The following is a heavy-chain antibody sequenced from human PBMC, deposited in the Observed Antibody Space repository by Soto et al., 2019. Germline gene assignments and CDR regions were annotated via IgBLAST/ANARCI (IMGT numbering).Heavy chain of an antibody. Sequence: GGSLRLSCAASGFKFSGYAMSWVRQAPGKGLEWVSYISSSGSTIYYADSVKGRFTTSRDNAKNSLYLQMNSLRAEDTAVYYCARARGYYDSSGYYNDYWGQGTLVTVSS. D-gene: IGHD3-22*01. CDR2: ISSSGSTI. CDR3: ARARGYYDSSGYYNDY. CDR1: GFKFSGYA. V-gene: IGHV3-11*01. J-gene: IGHJ4*02.